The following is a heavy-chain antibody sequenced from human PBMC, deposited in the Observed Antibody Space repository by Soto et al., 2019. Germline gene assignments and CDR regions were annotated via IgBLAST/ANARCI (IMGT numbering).Heavy chain of an antibody. CDR1: GFTFSSYG. V-gene: IGHV3-30*18. Sequence: QVQLVESGGGVVQPGRSLRLSCAASGFTFSSYGMHWVRQAPGKGLGWVAVISYDGSNKYYADSVKGRFTISRDNSKNTLYLQMNSLRAEDTAVYYCAKAYDSSGYYYPYYYYGMDVWGQGTTVTVSS. CDR2: ISYDGSNK. CDR3: AKAYDSSGYYYPYYYYGMDV. J-gene: IGHJ6*02. D-gene: IGHD3-22*01.